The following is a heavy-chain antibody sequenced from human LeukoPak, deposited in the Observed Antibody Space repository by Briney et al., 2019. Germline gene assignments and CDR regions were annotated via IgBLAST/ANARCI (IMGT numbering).Heavy chain of an antibody. D-gene: IGHD1-26*01. J-gene: IGHJ4*02. V-gene: IGHV1-2*02. Sequence: GASVKVSCKASGYTFSGYYLHWVRQAPGQGLEWMGWINPNSGGTKYAQKFQGRVTMTRDTSISAAFMELNRLRSDDTAVYYCTREAGRQWDLQRANDYWGQGTLVTVSS. CDR3: TREAGRQWDLQRANDY. CDR1: GYTFSGYY. CDR2: INPNSGGT.